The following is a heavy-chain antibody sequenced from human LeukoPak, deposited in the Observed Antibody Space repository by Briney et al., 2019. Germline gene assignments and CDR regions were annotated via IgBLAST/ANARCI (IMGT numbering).Heavy chain of an antibody. CDR3: ARDGGEQWLVYYFDY. Sequence: MSSETLSLTCIVSGGSISSYYWSWIRQPAGKGLEWIGRIYTSGSTNYNPSLKSRVTMSVDTSKNQFSLKLSSVTAADTAVYYCARDGGEQWLVYYFDYWGQGTLVTVSS. V-gene: IGHV4-4*07. J-gene: IGHJ4*02. CDR1: GGSISSYY. D-gene: IGHD6-19*01. CDR2: IYTSGST.